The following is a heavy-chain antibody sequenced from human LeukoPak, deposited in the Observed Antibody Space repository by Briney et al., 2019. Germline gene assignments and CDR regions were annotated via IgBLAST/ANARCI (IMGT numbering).Heavy chain of an antibody. CDR2: IWYDGSNK. J-gene: IGHJ5*02. CDR3: ASDSSGYSGTVDP. V-gene: IGHV3-33*08. Sequence: GRSLRLSCAASGFTFSSYGMHWVRQAPGKGLEWVAVIWYDGSNKYYADSVKGRFTISRDNSKNTLYLQMNSLRAEDTAVYYCASDSSGYSGTVDPWGQGTLVTVSS. CDR1: GFTFSSYG. D-gene: IGHD3-22*01.